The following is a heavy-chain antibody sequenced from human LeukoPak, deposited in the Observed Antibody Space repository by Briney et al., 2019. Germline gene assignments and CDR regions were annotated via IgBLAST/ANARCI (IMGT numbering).Heavy chain of an antibody. V-gene: IGHV3-64*01. CDR2: ISSNGGST. J-gene: IGHJ4*02. D-gene: IGHD6-13*01. CDR1: GFTFSSYA. Sequence: PGGSLRLSCAASGFTFSSYAMHWVRQAPGKGLEYVSSISSNGGSTYYANSVKGRFTISRDNSKNTLYLQMGSVRAEDMAVYYCARGGVNVAAAGFDYWGQGTLVTVYS. CDR3: ARGGVNVAAAGFDY.